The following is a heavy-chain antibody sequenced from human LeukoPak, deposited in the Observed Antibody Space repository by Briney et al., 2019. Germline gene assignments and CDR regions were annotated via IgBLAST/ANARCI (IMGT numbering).Heavy chain of an antibody. J-gene: IGHJ3*02. Sequence: SETLSLTCTVSGGPIRNYYWSWIRQPPGKGREGLGYIYYSGSTPYNPSLKSRVTISVDTNKNQFSLKLNSVTAADTAVYYCARSDDRVFGVVRYAFDIWGQGTMVTVSS. CDR3: ARSDDRVFGVVRYAFDI. CDR1: GGPIRNYY. CDR2: IYYSGST. D-gene: IGHD3-3*01. V-gene: IGHV4-59*01.